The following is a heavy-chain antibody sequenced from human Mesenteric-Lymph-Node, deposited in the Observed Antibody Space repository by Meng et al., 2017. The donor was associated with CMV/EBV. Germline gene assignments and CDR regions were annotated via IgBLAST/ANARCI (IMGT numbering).Heavy chain of an antibody. CDR2: IDGDGSGT. V-gene: IGHV3-74*01. D-gene: IGHD2-2*01. CDR3: VRDRYQDPTFDY. Sequence: GESLKISCAASGFTFSNYWMHWVRQAPGKGLVWVSRIDGDGSGTTYADSVKARFAISRDNAKNTLYLQMNSLRAEDTAVYYCVRDRYQDPTFDYWGQGTLVTVSS. J-gene: IGHJ4*02. CDR1: GFTFSNYW.